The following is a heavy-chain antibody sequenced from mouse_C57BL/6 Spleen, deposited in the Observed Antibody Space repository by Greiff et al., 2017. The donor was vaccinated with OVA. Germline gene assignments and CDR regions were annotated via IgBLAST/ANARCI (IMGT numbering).Heavy chain of an antibody. J-gene: IGHJ2*01. CDR1: GFTFSDYG. CDR3: ARDWDDYFDY. D-gene: IGHD4-1*01. CDR2: ISSGSSTI. V-gene: IGHV5-17*01. Sequence: DVMLVGSGGGLVKPGGSLKLSCAASGFTFSDYGMHWVRQAPEKGLEWVAYISSGSSTIYYADTVKGRFTISRDNAKNTLFLQMTSLRSEDTAMYYCARDWDDYFDYWGQGTTLTVSS.